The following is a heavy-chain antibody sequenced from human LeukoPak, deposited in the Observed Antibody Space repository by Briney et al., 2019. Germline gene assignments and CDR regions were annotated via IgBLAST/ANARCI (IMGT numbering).Heavy chain of an antibody. Sequence: GGSLRLSCAASGFTFSSYWMSWVRQAPGKGLEWVANIKQDGSEKYYVDSVKGRFTISRDNAKNSLYLQMNSLRAEDTAMYYCARDRHSSSPWGCFDLWGRGTLVTVSS. J-gene: IGHJ2*01. CDR1: GFTFSSYW. V-gene: IGHV3-7*01. CDR2: IKQDGSEK. CDR3: ARDRHSSSPWGCFDL. D-gene: IGHD6-6*01.